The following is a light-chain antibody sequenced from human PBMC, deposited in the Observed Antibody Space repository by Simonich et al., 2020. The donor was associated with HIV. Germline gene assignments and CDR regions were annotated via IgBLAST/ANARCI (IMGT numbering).Light chain of an antibody. Sequence: DIQMTQSPSSLSASVGDRVTITCQASQSISSYLNWYQQKPGKAPKLLFYKASSLASGVPSRFSGSGSGTEFTLTISSMQSEDFAVYYCQQYNNWPPFTFGPGTKVDIK. J-gene: IGKJ3*01. V-gene: IGKV1-5*03. CDR2: KAS. CDR1: QSISSY. CDR3: QQYNNWPPFT.